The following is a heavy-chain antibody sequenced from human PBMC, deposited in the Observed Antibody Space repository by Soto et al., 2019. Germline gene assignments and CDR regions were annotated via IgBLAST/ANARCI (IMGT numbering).Heavy chain of an antibody. D-gene: IGHD2-2*01. CDR2: IYTSGST. V-gene: IGHV4-4*07. CDR3: ARTGSTSSIHQVFDP. J-gene: IGHJ5*02. Sequence: PSETLSLTFTVSGGSISRYYWSWIRQPAGKGLEWIGRIYTSGSTNYNPSLKSRVTMSVDTSKNQFSLKLSSVTAADTAVYYCARTGSTSSIHQVFDPWGQGTLVTVSS. CDR1: GGSISRYY.